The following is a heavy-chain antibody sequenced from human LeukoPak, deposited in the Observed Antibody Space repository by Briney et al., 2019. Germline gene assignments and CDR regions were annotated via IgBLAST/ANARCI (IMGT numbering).Heavy chain of an antibody. CDR1: GFTFSSYS. CDR2: ISSSSSYI. D-gene: IGHD3-22*01. Sequence: GGSLRLSXAASGFTFSSYSMNWVRQAPGKGLEWVSSISSSSSYIYYADSVKGRFTISRDNAKNSLYLQMNSLRAEDTAVYYCARPYYYDSSGSIYYYYYMDVWGKGTTVTVSS. J-gene: IGHJ6*03. V-gene: IGHV3-21*01. CDR3: ARPYYYDSSGSIYYYYYMDV.